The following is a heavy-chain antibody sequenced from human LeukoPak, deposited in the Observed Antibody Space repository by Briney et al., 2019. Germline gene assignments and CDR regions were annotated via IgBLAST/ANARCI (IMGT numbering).Heavy chain of an antibody. D-gene: IGHD5-18*01. J-gene: IGHJ5*02. CDR1: GFTFSDFW. V-gene: IGHV3-7*03. CDR2: IKEDGTEK. CDR3: ARGGYSYGEEWFDP. Sequence: GGSLRLSCAGSGFTFSDFWMTWVRQTPGKGMEWVANIKEDGTEKNLVDSVKGRFTISRDNSKNTLSLQMNSLRAEDTAVYYCARGGYSYGEEWFDPWGQGTLVTVSS.